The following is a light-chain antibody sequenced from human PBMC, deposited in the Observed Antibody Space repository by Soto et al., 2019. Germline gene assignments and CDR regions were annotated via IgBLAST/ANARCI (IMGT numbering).Light chain of an antibody. CDR3: QQYYKWPPEHT. CDR1: QSVGSN. V-gene: IGKV3-15*01. CDR2: RAS. Sequence: EIVMTQSPATLSVSPGERVTLSCRASQSVGSNLAWYQLKPGQAPRLLISRASTRGTGIPPRFSGSGSGTEFTLTISSLQSEDFAVYYCQQYYKWPPEHTFGQGTKLEIK. J-gene: IGKJ2*01.